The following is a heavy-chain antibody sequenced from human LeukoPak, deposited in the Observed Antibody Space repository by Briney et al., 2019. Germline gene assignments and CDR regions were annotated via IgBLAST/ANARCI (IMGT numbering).Heavy chain of an antibody. V-gene: IGHV3-74*01. Sequence: GGSLRLSCAASGFPFSNYWMHWVRQAPGKGLLWVSRINTDERTTDYADSVKGRFTISRDNAENSLYLQMNSLRAEDTAVYYCARGHFDSSGQSDYWGQGTLVTVSS. J-gene: IGHJ4*02. CDR1: GFPFSNYW. CDR2: INTDERTT. CDR3: ARGHFDSSGQSDY. D-gene: IGHD3-22*01.